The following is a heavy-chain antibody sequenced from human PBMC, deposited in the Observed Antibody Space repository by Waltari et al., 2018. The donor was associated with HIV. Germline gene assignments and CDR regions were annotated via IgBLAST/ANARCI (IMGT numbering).Heavy chain of an antibody. CDR1: GYTFTSYD. CDR3: ARLGYCSSTSCYYYYYYGMDV. Sequence: QVQLVQSGAEVKKPGASVKVSCKASGYTFTSYDINWVRQATGQGLVWMGGGNPTRGNTGNAQKFQGRVTMTRNTSISTAYMELSSLRSEDTAVYYCARLGYCSSTSCYYYYYYGMDVWGQGTTVTVSS. CDR2: GNPTRGNT. J-gene: IGHJ6*02. V-gene: IGHV1-8*01. D-gene: IGHD2-2*01.